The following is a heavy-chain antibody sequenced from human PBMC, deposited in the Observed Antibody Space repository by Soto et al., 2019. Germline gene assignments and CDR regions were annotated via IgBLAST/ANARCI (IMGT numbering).Heavy chain of an antibody. D-gene: IGHD3-9*01. V-gene: IGHV3-11*05. J-gene: IGHJ4*02. Sequence: QVQLVESGGDLVKPGGSLRLSRAASGFPFSDYYMSWIRQAPGKGLEWVSSIGSSSSYTNYADSVKGRFTISRDNAKNSLYLQMNSLRAEDTAVYYCARRRPTGYYNYWGQGTLVTVSA. CDR1: GFPFSDYY. CDR2: IGSSSSYT. CDR3: ARRRPTGYYNY.